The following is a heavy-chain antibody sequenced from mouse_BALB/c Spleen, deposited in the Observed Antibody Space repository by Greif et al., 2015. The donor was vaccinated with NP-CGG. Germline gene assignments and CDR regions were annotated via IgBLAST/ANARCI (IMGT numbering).Heavy chain of an antibody. J-gene: IGHJ2*01. D-gene: IGHD2-3*01. CDR3: ARKDDGYSCYFDY. CDR2: ISYSGST. V-gene: IGHV3-2*02. CDR1: GYSITSDYA. Sequence: VQLQQSGPGLVKPSQSLSLTCTVTGYSITSDYAWNWIRQFPENKLEWMGYISYSGSTSYNPSLKSRISITRDTSKNQFLLQLNSVTTEDTATYYCARKDDGYSCYFDYWGQGTTLTVSS.